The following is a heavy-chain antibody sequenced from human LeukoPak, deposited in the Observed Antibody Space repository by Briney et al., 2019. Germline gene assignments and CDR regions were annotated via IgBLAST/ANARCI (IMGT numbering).Heavy chain of an antibody. CDR1: GFTFSSYN. CDR2: ISSSSSTL. V-gene: IGHV3-21*03. D-gene: IGHD4-11*01. CDR3: ATGGFYSDYVLRPPYYYYYMDV. Sequence: AGGSLRLSCAASGFTFSSYNMNWVRQAPGKGLEWVSSISSSSSTLYSEDAVKGRSTISRDNAKNSLYLKMNSLRAEDTAVYYCATGGFYSDYVLRPPYYYYYMDVWGKGTTVTVSS. J-gene: IGHJ6*03.